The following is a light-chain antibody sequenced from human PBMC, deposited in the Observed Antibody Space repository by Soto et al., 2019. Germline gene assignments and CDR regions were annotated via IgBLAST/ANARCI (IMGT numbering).Light chain of an antibody. Sequence: DLQMTQSPSSLSASVGDRVTITCRASQSISSYLNWFQQKPGKAPTLLIYAASSLQSGVPSRFSGGGSGTDFTLTITSLQPEDVATYYCQQSYSTPRTFGGGTKVEIK. CDR2: AAS. CDR3: QQSYSTPRT. J-gene: IGKJ4*01. V-gene: IGKV1-39*01. CDR1: QSISSY.